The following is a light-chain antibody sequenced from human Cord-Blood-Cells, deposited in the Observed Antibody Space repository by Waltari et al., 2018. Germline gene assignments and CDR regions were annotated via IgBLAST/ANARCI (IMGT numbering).Light chain of an antibody. CDR2: DVS. Sequence: QSALTQPASVSGSPGQSIPISCPGTSSDGGGYNYVSWYQQDPGKAPKLMIYDVSKRPSGVSNRFSGSKSGNTASLTISGLQAEDEADYYCSSYTSSSTYVVFGGGTKLTVL. J-gene: IGLJ2*01. V-gene: IGLV2-14*01. CDR3: SSYTSSSTYVV. CDR1: SSDGGGYNY.